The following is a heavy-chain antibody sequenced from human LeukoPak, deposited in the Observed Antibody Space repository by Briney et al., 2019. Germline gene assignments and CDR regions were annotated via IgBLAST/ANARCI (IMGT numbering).Heavy chain of an antibody. V-gene: IGHV4-34*01. D-gene: IGHD2-21*02. CDR1: GGSFSGYY. Sequence: SETLSLTCAVYGGSFSGYYWSWIRRPPGKGLEWIGEINHSGSTNYNPSLKSRVTISVDTSKNQFSLRLSSVTAADTAVYYCARRYGGNSSSYDYWGQGTLVTVSS. CDR3: ARRYGGNSSSYDY. CDR2: INHSGST. J-gene: IGHJ4*02.